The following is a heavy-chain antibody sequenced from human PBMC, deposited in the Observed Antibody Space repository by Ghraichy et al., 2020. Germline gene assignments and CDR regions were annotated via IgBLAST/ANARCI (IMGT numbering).Heavy chain of an antibody. CDR2: INLDGSEK. CDR1: GFTFSSYW. J-gene: IGHJ4*02. Sequence: GGSLRLSCAASGFTFSSYWMSWVRQAPGKGLEWVANINLDGSEKYYVDSVKGRFTISRDNAKNSLYLQMNSLRVEDTAVYYCARDWGGSGPGIDYWGQGTLVTVSS. V-gene: IGHV3-7*03. D-gene: IGHD3-10*01. CDR3: ARDWGGSGPGIDY.